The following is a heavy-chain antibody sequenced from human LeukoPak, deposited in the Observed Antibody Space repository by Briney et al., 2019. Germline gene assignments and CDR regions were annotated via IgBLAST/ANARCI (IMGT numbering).Heavy chain of an antibody. V-gene: IGHV3-21*01. J-gene: IGHJ6*02. CDR1: GFTFSIYT. Sequence: SGGSLRLSCAASGFTFSIYTINWVRQAPGKGLEWVSSISSSNSFIYYADSVKGRFIISRDNAKKSLYLQMSSLRAEDTAVYYCAREGGYQYYYAMDVWGQGTTVTVSS. D-gene: IGHD3-16*01. CDR2: ISSSNSFI. CDR3: AREGGYQYYYAMDV.